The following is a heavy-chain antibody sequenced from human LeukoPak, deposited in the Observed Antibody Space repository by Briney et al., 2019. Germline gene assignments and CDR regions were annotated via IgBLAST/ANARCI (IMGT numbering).Heavy chain of an antibody. J-gene: IGHJ4*02. Sequence: PSETLSLTCTVSGGSINSGDSYWSWIRQPPGKGLECIGYIYYSGSGSTYYNPSLKSRVTISVDTSKNQFSLKLSSVTAADTAVYYCARGPYDSGSGIISRFDYWGQGTLVTVSS. D-gene: IGHD3-10*01. CDR3: ARGPYDSGSGIISRFDY. CDR1: GGSINSGDSY. V-gene: IGHV4-30-4*01. CDR2: IYYSGSGST.